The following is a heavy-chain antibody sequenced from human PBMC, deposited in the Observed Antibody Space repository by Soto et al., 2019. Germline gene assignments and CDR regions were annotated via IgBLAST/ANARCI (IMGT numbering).Heavy chain of an antibody. CDR2: IIPIFGTA. Sequence: QVQLVQSGAEVKKPGSSVKVSCKASVGTFSSYAISWVRQAPGQGLEWMGGIIPIFGTANYAQKFQGRVTITADESTSTAYMELSSLRSEDTAVYYCARDLRAYELYGMDGWGQGTTVTVSS. CDR1: VGTFSSYA. J-gene: IGHJ6*02. D-gene: IGHD1-7*01. CDR3: ARDLRAYELYGMDG. V-gene: IGHV1-69*01.